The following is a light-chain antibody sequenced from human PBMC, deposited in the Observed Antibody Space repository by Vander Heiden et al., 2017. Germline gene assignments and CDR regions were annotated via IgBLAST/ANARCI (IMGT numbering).Light chain of an antibody. Sequence: SSELTQPPAVYVPPGQAATITCSGKNLGDKFVSWYQHKSGQSPVLVMYQDRRRPSGIPDRFAASHSGDTATLTIGDIQAMDEADYYCQAWDSSVLYVFGSGTKVTVL. CDR1: NLGDKF. CDR2: QDR. J-gene: IGLJ1*01. V-gene: IGLV3-1*01. CDR3: QAWDSSVLYV.